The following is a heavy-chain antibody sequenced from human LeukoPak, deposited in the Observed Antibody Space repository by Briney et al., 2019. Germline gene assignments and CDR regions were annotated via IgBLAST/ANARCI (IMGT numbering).Heavy chain of an antibody. J-gene: IGHJ4*02. D-gene: IGHD3-22*01. V-gene: IGHV3-23*01. CDR1: GFTFSSYA. CDR2: ISGSGGST. Sequence: GGSLRLSCAASGFTFSSYAMSWVRQAPGKGLEWVSVISGSGGSTYYADSVKGRFTISRDNSKNTLYLQTNSLRAEDTAVYYCAKAPHSSYDSSGYYLDYWGQGTLVTVSS. CDR3: AKAPHSSYDSSGYYLDY.